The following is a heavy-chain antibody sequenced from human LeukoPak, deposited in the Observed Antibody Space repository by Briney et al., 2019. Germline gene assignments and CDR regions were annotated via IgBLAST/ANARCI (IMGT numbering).Heavy chain of an antibody. Sequence: GGSLRLSCAASGFDLTNYEMHWVRQVTGKSLEWVSAIGTAGDTHYSDSVKGRLTISRENAKNSLYLQMNSLRAGDTAVYYCAKDRNRWLGKIGDYWGQGTLVTVSS. D-gene: IGHD4-23*01. CDR3: AKDRNRWLGKIGDY. CDR2: IGTAGDT. CDR1: GFDLTNYE. V-gene: IGHV3-13*01. J-gene: IGHJ4*02.